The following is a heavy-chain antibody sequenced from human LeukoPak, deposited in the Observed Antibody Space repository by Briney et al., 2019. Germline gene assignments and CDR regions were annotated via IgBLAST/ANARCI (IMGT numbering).Heavy chain of an antibody. Sequence: ASVKVSCKASGYTFTANYMHWVRQAPGQGLEWMGWMNTNTGDTKNAQKFQGCVTMTRGTSITTAYMELSRLTFDDTAVYYCARGSGTSWYDYWGQGTLVTVSS. D-gene: IGHD6-13*01. CDR2: MNTNTGDT. CDR1: GYTFTANY. J-gene: IGHJ4*02. V-gene: IGHV1-2*04. CDR3: ARGSGTSWYDY.